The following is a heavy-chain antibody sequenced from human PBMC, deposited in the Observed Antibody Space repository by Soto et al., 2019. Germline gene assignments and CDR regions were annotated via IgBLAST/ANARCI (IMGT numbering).Heavy chain of an antibody. Sequence: SVTFSCKASGYTFTSYAIHWVRQAPGQRLEWMGWINAGNGNTKYSQKFQGRVTITRDTSASTAYMELSSLRSEDTAVYYCALRIAAPNAFDIWGQGTMVTVSS. CDR2: INAGNGNT. V-gene: IGHV1-3*01. J-gene: IGHJ3*02. CDR3: ALRIAAPNAFDI. D-gene: IGHD6-13*01. CDR1: GYTFTSYA.